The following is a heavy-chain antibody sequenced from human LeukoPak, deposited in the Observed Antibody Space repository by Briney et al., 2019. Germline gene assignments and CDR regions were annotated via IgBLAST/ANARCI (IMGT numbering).Heavy chain of an antibody. V-gene: IGHV3-23*01. D-gene: IGHD3-10*01. Sequence: GGSLRLSCAASGFTFSSFGMSWVRQAPGRGLGWVSAISGSGGSTYYAGSVKGRLPFSRDHSKNTLYLQLNSVRAEAPAVYYCAKDQGIGLWFGESFHAFDIGGQGKMVTVSS. J-gene: IGHJ3*02. CDR1: GFTFSSFG. CDR3: AKDQGIGLWFGESFHAFDI. CDR2: ISGSGGST.